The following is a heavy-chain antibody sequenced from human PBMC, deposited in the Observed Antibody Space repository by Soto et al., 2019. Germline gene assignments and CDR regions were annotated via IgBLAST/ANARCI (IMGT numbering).Heavy chain of an antibody. Sequence: SVKVSCKDSGGTFSSYTISWVRQAKEQGLEWMGRIIPILGIANYAQKFQGRVTITADESTSTAYMELSSLRSEDTAVYYCAIIPSVYSSGYYYLTWGQGTLVTVSS. CDR2: IIPILGIA. D-gene: IGHD3-22*01. CDR3: AIIPSVYSSGYYYLT. J-gene: IGHJ4*02. V-gene: IGHV1-69*02. CDR1: GGTFSSYT.